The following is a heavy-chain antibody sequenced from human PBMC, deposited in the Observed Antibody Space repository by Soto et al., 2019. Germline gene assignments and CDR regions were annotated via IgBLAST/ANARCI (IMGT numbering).Heavy chain of an antibody. J-gene: IGHJ4*02. CDR2: IYYRGGT. Sequence: QVQLQESGPGLVKPSETLSLACTVSGGSISGYYWSWIRQPPGKGLEWIGYIYYRGGTNYNPSLKRRVTISVDTSKNQFSLKLSSVIAADTAVYYCARASQYSQPGRLRLTTLYYFDSWGQGTLVTVSS. CDR1: GGSISGYY. V-gene: IGHV4-59*01. CDR3: ARASQYSQPGRLRLTTLYYFDS. D-gene: IGHD1-1*01.